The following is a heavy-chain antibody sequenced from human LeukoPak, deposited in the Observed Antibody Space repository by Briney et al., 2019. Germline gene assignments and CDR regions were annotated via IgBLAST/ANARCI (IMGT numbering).Heavy chain of an antibody. CDR1: GYSISSGYY. V-gene: IGHV4-38-2*02. Sequence: SETLSLTCTVSGYSISSGYYWGWIRPPPGKGLEWIGSIYHSGSTYYNPSLKSRVTISIDTSKNQFSLRLNSVTATDTAVYYCARLNKPGWFDPWGQGTLVTVSS. CDR2: IYHSGST. J-gene: IGHJ5*02. D-gene: IGHD1-14*01. CDR3: ARLNKPGWFDP.